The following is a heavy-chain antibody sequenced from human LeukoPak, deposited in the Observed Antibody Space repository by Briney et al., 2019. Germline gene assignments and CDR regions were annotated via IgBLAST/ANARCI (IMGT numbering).Heavy chain of an antibody. D-gene: IGHD1/OR15-1a*01. Sequence: PGGSLRLSCAASGFTFRNYVIHWVRQAPGKGLEWVAVIWYDGSNKYYADSVKGRFTISRDNSKNTLYLQMNSLRAEDTAVYYCARGTDYFDYWGQGTLVTVSS. J-gene: IGHJ4*02. CDR2: IWYDGSNK. CDR3: ARGTDYFDY. V-gene: IGHV3-33*08. CDR1: GFTFRNYV.